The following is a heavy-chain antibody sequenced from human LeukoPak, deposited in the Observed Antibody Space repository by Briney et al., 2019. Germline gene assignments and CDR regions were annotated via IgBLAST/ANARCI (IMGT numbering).Heavy chain of an antibody. CDR3: ARDAEIAAAAEENWFDP. D-gene: IGHD6-13*01. V-gene: IGHV1-2*02. Sequence: GASVKDSCKASGYTFTGYYMHWVRQAPGQGLEWMGWINPNSGGTNYAQKFQGRVTMTRDTSISTAYMELSRLRSDDTAVYYCARDAEIAAAAEENWFDPWGQGTLVTVSS. CDR1: GYTFTGYY. CDR2: INPNSGGT. J-gene: IGHJ5*02.